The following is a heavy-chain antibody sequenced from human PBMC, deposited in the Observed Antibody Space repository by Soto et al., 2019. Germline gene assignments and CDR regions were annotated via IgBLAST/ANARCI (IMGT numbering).Heavy chain of an antibody. CDR1: GFTFWDYA. CDR2: ISGRADAT. CDR3: AKEINSCCYPGLGS. V-gene: IGHV3-23*01. J-gene: IGHJ4*02. Sequence: GGSLRLSCIASGFTFWDYAIIWVRQAPGKGLECLSGISGRADATHYAASVKGRFTISRDNSRNTAYLDMKNLRDEDTALYYCAKEINSCCYPGLGSWGQGTPVTVSS. D-gene: IGHD2-21*01.